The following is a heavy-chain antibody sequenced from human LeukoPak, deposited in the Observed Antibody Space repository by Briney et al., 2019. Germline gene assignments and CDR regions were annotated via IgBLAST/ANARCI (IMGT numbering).Heavy chain of an antibody. Sequence: GGSLRLSCAASGFTLSTYTMNWVRQAPGKGLECVSSISSSGRYTYYSDSIKGRFTISRDNAKNSLYLQMNSLRAEDTGVYYCARDRYSGSSSLTISKNDYWGQRTLVTVSS. D-gene: IGHD3-10*01. J-gene: IGHJ4*02. CDR1: GFTLSTYT. CDR3: ARDRYSGSSSLTISKNDY. CDR2: ISSSGRYT. V-gene: IGHV3-21*01.